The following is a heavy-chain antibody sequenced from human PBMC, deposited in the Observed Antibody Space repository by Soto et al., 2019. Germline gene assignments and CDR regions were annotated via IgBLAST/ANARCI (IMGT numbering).Heavy chain of an antibody. D-gene: IGHD5-18*01. J-gene: IGHJ4*02. Sequence: GGSLRLSCAAAGFMFSAYWMSWVRQAPGKGLEWVANIYGDGGKIYYVDSVKGRFPISRENAKRSLYLQMTSLTAEETAVYYCARACYGGYSYGPGDYWGQGALVTVSS. CDR1: GFMFSAYW. CDR3: ARACYGGYSYGPGDY. V-gene: IGHV3-7*01. CDR2: IYGDGGKI.